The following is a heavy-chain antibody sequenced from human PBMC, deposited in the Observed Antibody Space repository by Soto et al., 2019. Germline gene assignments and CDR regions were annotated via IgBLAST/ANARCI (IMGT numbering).Heavy chain of an antibody. D-gene: IGHD3-16*01. J-gene: IGHJ6*02. CDR3: ARVGERYYYYYGMDV. CDR2: ISYDGSNK. V-gene: IGHV3-30-3*01. CDR1: GFTFSSYA. Sequence: QVQLVESGGGVVQPGRSLRLSCAASGFTFSSYAMHWVRQAPGKGLEWVAVISYDGSNKYYADSVKGRFTISRDNSKNTLYLQINSLRAEDTAVYYCARVGERYYYYYGMDVWGQGTTVTVSS.